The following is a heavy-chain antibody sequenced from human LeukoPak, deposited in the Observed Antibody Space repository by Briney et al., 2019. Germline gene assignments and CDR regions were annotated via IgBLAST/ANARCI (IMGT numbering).Heavy chain of an antibody. Sequence: ASVTVSFKASGYIFLDYGISWLRPAPGQGLEWMGWVGPYNGKTKYSQKFQGRVTMTTDTLTNTAFLELTNLRPDDTATYYCTRDFSAKKATITDIWGQGTMVVVSS. J-gene: IGHJ4*02. CDR2: VGPYNGKT. CDR1: GYIFLDYG. CDR3: TRDFSAKKATITDI. V-gene: IGHV1-18*01. D-gene: IGHD4/OR15-4a*01.